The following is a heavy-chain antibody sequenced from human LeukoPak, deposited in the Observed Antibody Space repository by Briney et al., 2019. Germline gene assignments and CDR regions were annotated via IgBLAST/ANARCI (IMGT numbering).Heavy chain of an antibody. Sequence: GGSLRLSCAASGFTFSSYDMNWVRQAPGKGLEWVALIWYDGSNKYYADSVKDRFTISRDNSKNTLYLQMSSLRAEDTAVYYCARDTGYTNGHASDYWGQGTLVTVSS. D-gene: IGHD2-8*01. J-gene: IGHJ4*02. V-gene: IGHV3-33*08. CDR1: GFTFSSYD. CDR3: ARDTGYTNGHASDY. CDR2: IWYDGSNK.